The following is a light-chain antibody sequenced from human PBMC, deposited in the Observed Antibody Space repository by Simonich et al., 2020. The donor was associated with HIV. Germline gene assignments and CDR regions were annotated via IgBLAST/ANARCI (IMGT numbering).Light chain of an antibody. V-gene: IGKV3D-20*01. CDR2: DAS. J-gene: IGKJ1*01. CDR1: QSVSSSY. CDR3: QQYANSPRT. Sequence: EIVLTQSPGTLSLSPGERATLSCRASQSVSSSYLTWYQQKPGLAPRLLIYDASSRATGIPDRFSGSGSGTDFTLTISRLEPEDFAVYYCQQYANSPRTFGQGTKVEIK.